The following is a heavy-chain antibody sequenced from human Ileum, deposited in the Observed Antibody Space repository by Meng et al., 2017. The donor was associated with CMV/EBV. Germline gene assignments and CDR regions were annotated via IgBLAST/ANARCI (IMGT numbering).Heavy chain of an antibody. D-gene: IGHD2-21*01. Sequence: QVHLRAWGARLLKPSETLSLTCAVYGGSFSGYYWSWIRRFPGKGLEWMGEINHSGSTNYNPSLKSRVTISVDTSKNQFSLTLTSVAAADTAVYYCAREVKARSGWFDPWGQGTLVTVSS. CDR3: AREVKARSGWFDP. CDR2: INHSGST. J-gene: IGHJ5*02. CDR1: GGSFSGYY. V-gene: IGHV4-34*01.